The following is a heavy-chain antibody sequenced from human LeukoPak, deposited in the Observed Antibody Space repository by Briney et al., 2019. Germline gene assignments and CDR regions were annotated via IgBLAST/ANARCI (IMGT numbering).Heavy chain of an antibody. D-gene: IGHD6-13*01. J-gene: IGHJ4*02. CDR2: INHSGST. CDR3: ARALLRSSCDC. V-gene: IGHV4-34*01. Sequence: PSETLSLTCAVYGGSFSGYYWSWIRQPPGKGLEWIGEINHSGSTNYNPSLKSRVTISVDTSKNQFSLKLSSVTAADTAVYYCARALLRSSCDCWGQGTLVTVSS. CDR1: GGSFSGYY.